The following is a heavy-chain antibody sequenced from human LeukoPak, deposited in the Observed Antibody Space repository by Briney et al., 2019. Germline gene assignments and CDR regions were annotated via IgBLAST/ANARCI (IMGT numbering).Heavy chain of an antibody. CDR2: ISGSGGRT. V-gene: IGHV3-23*01. J-gene: IGHJ4*02. Sequence: GGSLRLSCAASGYTFSSYAMSWVRQAPGKGLEWVSAISGSGGRTYYADSVKGRFTISRDNSKNTLYLQMNSLRAEDTAVYYCAKGGLGSGSYYFDYFDYWGQGTLVTVSS. CDR3: AKGGLGSGSYYFDYFDY. CDR1: GYTFSSYA. D-gene: IGHD1-26*01.